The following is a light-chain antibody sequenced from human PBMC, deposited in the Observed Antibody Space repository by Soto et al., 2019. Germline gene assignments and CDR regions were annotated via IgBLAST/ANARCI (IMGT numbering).Light chain of an antibody. CDR1: QSVGSD. CDR2: ETS. V-gene: IGKV3-11*01. CDR3: QQRHDWRDS. J-gene: IGKJ5*01. Sequence: EIVITQSASIPSESPGKRATLSCRASQSVGSDLAWYQHKPGQAPRLLMYETSRRATGIPARFSGSGYGTDFNLTISSLEPEDFAVYYCQQRHDWRDSFSHGIRLEIK.